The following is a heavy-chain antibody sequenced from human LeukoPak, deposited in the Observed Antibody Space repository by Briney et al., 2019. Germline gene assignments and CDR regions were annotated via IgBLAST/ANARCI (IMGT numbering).Heavy chain of an antibody. J-gene: IGHJ3*02. V-gene: IGHV1-46*01. Sequence: ASVKVSCKASGYTFTSYFMHWVRQAPGQGLEWMGIINPSGGSTNYAQKFQGRVTMTRDTSTSTVYMEMSSLRSEDTAVYYCATRAQYDSGSYYFYAFDIWGQGTVVTVSS. CDR1: GYTFTSYF. CDR3: ATRAQYDSGSYYFYAFDI. CDR2: INPSGGST. D-gene: IGHD3-10*01.